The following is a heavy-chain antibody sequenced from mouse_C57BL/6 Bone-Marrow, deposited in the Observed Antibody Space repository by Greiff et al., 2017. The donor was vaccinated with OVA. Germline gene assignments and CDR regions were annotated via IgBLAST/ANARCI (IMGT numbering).Heavy chain of an antibody. D-gene: IGHD1-2*01. Sequence: EVKLMESGPGLVKPSQSLSLTCSVTGYSITSGYYWNWIRQFPGNKLEWMGYISYDGSNNYNPSLKNRISITRDTSKNQFFLKLNSVTTEDTATYYCARDRGTTAGFDYWGQGTTLTVSS. V-gene: IGHV3-6*01. CDR3: ARDRGTTAGFDY. J-gene: IGHJ2*01. CDR1: GYSITSGYY. CDR2: ISYDGSN.